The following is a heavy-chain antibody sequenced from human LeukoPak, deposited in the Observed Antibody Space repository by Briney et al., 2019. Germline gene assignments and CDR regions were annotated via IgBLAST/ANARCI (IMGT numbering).Heavy chain of an antibody. J-gene: IGHJ4*02. CDR3: ARDLGYDSSGYHIDY. Sequence: ASVTVSCKASGYTFTSYGISWVRQAPGQGLEWMGWISAYNGNTNYAQKLQGRVTITTDTSTSTAYMELRSLRSDDTAVYYCARDLGYDSSGYHIDYWGQGTLVTVSS. CDR1: GYTFTSYG. V-gene: IGHV1-18*01. D-gene: IGHD3-22*01. CDR2: ISAYNGNT.